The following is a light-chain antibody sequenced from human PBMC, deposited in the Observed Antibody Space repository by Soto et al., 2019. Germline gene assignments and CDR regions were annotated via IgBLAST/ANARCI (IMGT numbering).Light chain of an antibody. CDR3: QQYVTSPIT. V-gene: IGKV3-20*01. J-gene: IGKJ5*01. CDR1: HSVSSSY. CDR2: GAS. Sequence: EIVLTHSPGTLSLSPCERATLSSSASHSVSSSYFAWCQQKPGQAPRLLIYGASSRATGIPDRFSGGGFGTDTLTISRLEPEDFAVYFCQQYVTSPITFGQGTRLENK.